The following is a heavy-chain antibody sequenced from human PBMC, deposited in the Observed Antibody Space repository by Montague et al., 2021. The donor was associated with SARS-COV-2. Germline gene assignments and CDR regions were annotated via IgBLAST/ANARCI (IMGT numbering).Heavy chain of an antibody. J-gene: IGHJ4*02. CDR2: INRDSAEV. V-gene: IGHV3-48*02. CDR3: ARDSGITGADDY. Sequence: SLSLSCAASGFTFSEYHLTWVRQAPGKGLQWVSYINRDSAEVYYSESXKVRFSISRDNDRSALYLQLNNLRNEDTATYYCARDSGITGADDYWGQGTLVVVSS. CDR1: GFTFSEYH. D-gene: IGHD1-14*01.